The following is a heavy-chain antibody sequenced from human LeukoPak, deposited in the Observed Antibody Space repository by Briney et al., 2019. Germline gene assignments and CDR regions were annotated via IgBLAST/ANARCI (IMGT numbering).Heavy chain of an antibody. CDR3: AREGDKRGGGIAVAGSFY. CDR1: GGSISSSSYY. J-gene: IGHJ4*02. Sequence: PSETLSLTCTVSGGSISSSSYYWGWIRQPPGKGLEWIGSIYYSGSTYYNPSLKSRVTISVDTSKNQFSLKLSSVTAADTAVYYCAREGDKRGGGIAVAGSFYWGQGTLVTVSS. V-gene: IGHV4-39*02. D-gene: IGHD6-19*01. CDR2: IYYSGST.